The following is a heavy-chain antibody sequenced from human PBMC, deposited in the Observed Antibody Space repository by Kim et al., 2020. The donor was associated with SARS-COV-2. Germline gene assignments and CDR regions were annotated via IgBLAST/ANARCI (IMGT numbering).Heavy chain of an antibody. D-gene: IGHD2-2*01. CDR2: ISYDGSNK. CDR3: ARDGAEVVPAANAFDI. CDR1: GFTFSSYA. J-gene: IGHJ3*02. Sequence: GGSLRLSCAASGFTFSSYAMHWVRQAPGKGLEWVAVISYDGSNKYYADSVKGRFTISRDNSKNTLYLQMNSLRAEDTAVYYCARDGAEVVPAANAFDIWGQGTMVTVSS. V-gene: IGHV3-30*04.